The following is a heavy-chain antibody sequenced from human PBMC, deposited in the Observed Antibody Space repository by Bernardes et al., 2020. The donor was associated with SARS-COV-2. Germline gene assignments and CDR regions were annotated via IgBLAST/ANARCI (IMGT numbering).Heavy chain of an antibody. CDR2: IYTGCST. CDR3: ATHYDFWSGYLRGAGLDP. Sequence: GGSLRLSCAASGFTVSSNYMSWVRQAPGKGLEWVSVIYTGCSTYYADSVKGRFTISRDNSKNTLYLQMNSLRAEDTAVYYCATHYDFWSGYLRGAGLDPWGQGTLVTVSS. V-gene: IGHV3-66*01. D-gene: IGHD3-3*01. J-gene: IGHJ5*02. CDR1: GFTVSSNY.